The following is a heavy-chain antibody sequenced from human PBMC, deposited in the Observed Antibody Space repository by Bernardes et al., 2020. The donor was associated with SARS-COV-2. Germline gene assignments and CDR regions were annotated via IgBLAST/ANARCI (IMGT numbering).Heavy chain of an antibody. J-gene: IGHJ5*02. V-gene: IGHV4-39*01. Sequence: SQTLSPTCTVSGGSISSSSYYWGWISQPPGKGLEWIGSIYYSGSTYYNPSLKSRVTISVDTYKNQFSLKLSSVTAADTAVYYCAQPRSVGDWFDPWGQGTLITLSS. CDR1: GGSISSSSYY. D-gene: IGHD3-16*01. CDR3: AQPRSVGDWFDP. CDR2: IYYSGST.